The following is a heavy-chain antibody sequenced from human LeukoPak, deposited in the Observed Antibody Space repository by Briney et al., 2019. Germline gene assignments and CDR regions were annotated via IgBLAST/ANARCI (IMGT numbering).Heavy chain of an antibody. D-gene: IGHD4-11*01. Sequence: PGGSLRLSCAASGFTFSSYGMHWVRQAPGKGLEWVAVISYDGSNKYYADSVKGRFTISRDNSKNTLYLQMNSLRAEDTAVYYCAKDLVTTVRNYYYYGMDVWGQGTTVTVSS. CDR1: GFTFSSYG. J-gene: IGHJ6*02. V-gene: IGHV3-30*18. CDR2: ISYDGSNK. CDR3: AKDLVTTVRNYYYYGMDV.